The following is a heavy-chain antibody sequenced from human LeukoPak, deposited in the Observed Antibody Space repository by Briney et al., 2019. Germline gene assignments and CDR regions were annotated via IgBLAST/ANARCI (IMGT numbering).Heavy chain of an antibody. D-gene: IGHD2-15*01. CDR2: IWYDGSNK. V-gene: IGHV3-33*01. CDR1: GFTFSSYG. CDR3: ARDGTIAVSTGVAFDI. Sequence: PGSSLRLSCAASGFTFSSYGMHWVRQAPGKGLEWVAVIWYDGSNKYYADSVKGRFTISRDNSKNTLYLQMNSLRAEDTAVYYCARDGTIAVSTGVAFDIWGQGTMVTVSS. J-gene: IGHJ3*02.